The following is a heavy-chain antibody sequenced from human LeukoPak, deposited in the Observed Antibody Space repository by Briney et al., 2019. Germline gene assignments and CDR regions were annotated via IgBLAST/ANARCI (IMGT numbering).Heavy chain of an antibody. CDR3: ARTQSQSGSYRYYFAY. CDR1: GGSVGSGGYY. V-gene: IGHV4-61*08. Sequence: SETLSLTCTVSGGSVGSGGYYWSWIRQPPGVGLEWIGDIYYIRNTNYNPSLKTRVTMSLDPSKNQCSLKLNSVTAADTAVYYCARTQSQSGSYRYYFAYWGQGTLVTVSS. J-gene: IGHJ4*02. CDR2: IYYIRNT. D-gene: IGHD1-26*01.